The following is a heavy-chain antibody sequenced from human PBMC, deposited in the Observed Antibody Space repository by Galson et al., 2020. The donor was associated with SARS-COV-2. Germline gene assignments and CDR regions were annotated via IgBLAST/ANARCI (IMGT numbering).Heavy chain of an antibody. J-gene: IGHJ3*02. CDR2: TRDKANSYTT. V-gene: IGHV3-72*01. D-gene: IGHD6-13*01. CDR1: GFTFSDHY. CDR3: AREGYSSSRDAFDI. Sequence: GGSLRLSCAASGFTFSDHYMDWVRQAPGKGLEWVGRTRDKANSYTTEYAASVKGRFTISRDDSKNLLYLQMNSLKTEDTAVYYCAREGYSSSRDAFDIWGQGTMVTVSS.